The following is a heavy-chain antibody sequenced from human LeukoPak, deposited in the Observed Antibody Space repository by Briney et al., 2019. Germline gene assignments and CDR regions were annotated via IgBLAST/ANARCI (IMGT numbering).Heavy chain of an antibody. J-gene: IGHJ2*01. Sequence: GGSLRLSCAASGFTFSSYSMNWVRQALGKGLEWAPSISSSSSYIYYADSVKGRFTISRDNAKNSLYLQMNSLSAEDTAVYYCARDLKGSFTPWYFDLWGRGTLVTVSS. CDR1: GFTFSSYS. V-gene: IGHV3-21*04. D-gene: IGHD6-13*01. CDR2: ISSSSSYI. CDR3: ARDLKGSFTPWYFDL.